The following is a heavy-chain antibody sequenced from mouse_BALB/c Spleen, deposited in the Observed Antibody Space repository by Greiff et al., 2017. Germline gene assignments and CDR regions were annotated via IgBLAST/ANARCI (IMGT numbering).Heavy chain of an antibody. D-gene: IGHD1-2*01. J-gene: IGHJ1*01. Sequence: EVKLMESGGGLVQPGGSRKLSCAASGFTFSSFGMHWVRQAPEKGLEWVAYISSGSSTIYYADTVKGRFTISRDNPKNTLFLQMTSLRSEDTAMYYCARHYGHWYFDVWGAGTTVTVSS. CDR2: ISSGSSTI. CDR1: GFTFSSFG. CDR3: ARHYGHWYFDV. V-gene: IGHV5-17*02.